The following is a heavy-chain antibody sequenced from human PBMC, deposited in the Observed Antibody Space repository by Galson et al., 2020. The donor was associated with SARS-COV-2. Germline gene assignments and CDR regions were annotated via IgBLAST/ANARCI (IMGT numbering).Heavy chain of an antibody. J-gene: IGHJ4*02. CDR2: IRTDGSTS. V-gene: IGHV3-74*01. D-gene: IGHD2-15*01. CDR1: GFTFSDFW. CDR3: VRGSGCSGGTCFPAGYL. Sequence: GESLKISCAASGFTFSDFWMHWVRQAPGKGLVWVSRIRTDGSTSDYADSVEGRFTVSRDNAKNTLYLQMNSLRAEDTAVYYCVRGSGCSGGTCFPAGYLWGQGSPVTVSS.